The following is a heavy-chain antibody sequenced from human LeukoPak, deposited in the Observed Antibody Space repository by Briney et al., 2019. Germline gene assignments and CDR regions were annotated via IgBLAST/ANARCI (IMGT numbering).Heavy chain of an antibody. V-gene: IGHV3-30*01. Sequence: GGSLRLSCAASGFTFSSYAMHWVRQAPGKGLEWVAAISYDGSDEYYADSVKGRFTLSKDNSKNTLYLQMNSLRPEDTAVYYCARIKGYCSSTSCYGRRWFDPWGQGTLVTVSS. D-gene: IGHD2-2*01. CDR3: ARIKGYCSSTSCYGRRWFDP. CDR2: ISYDGSDE. J-gene: IGHJ5*02. CDR1: GFTFSSYA.